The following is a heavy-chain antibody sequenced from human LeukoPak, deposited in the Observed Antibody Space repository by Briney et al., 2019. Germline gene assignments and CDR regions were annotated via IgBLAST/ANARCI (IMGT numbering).Heavy chain of an antibody. CDR2: IYTSGST. CDR3: ARWAYYGSGSYYNPSDY. CDR1: GGSISSGSYY. Sequence: PSQTLSLTCTVSGGSISSGSYYWSWIRQPAGRGLEWIGRIYTSGSTNYNPSRKSRVTISVDTPKNQFSLKLSSVTAADTAVYYCARWAYYGSGSYYNPSDYWGQGTLVTVPS. D-gene: IGHD3-10*01. V-gene: IGHV4-61*02. J-gene: IGHJ4*02.